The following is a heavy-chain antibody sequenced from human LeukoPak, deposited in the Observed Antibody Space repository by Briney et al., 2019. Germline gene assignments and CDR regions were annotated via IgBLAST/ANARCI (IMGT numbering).Heavy chain of an antibody. CDR2: ISGYNGNT. D-gene: IGHD3-22*01. Sequence: GASVKVSCKASGYTFTIYGISWVRQAPGQAGERMGWISGYNGNTNYAQKLQGTVTMTTDTSTSTAYMELRSLRSDDTAVYYCARDFHSSGYYHYFHYWGQGTLVTVSS. V-gene: IGHV1-18*01. CDR3: ARDFHSSGYYHYFHY. CDR1: GYTFTIYG. J-gene: IGHJ4*02.